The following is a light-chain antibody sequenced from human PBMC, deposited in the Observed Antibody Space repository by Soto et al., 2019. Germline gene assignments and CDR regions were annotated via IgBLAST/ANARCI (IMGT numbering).Light chain of an antibody. CDR1: QSVSSY. CDR3: QQRSNLPIT. V-gene: IGKV3-11*01. Sequence: EIVLTQSPATLSLSPGERATLSCRAIQSVSSYLAWYQQKPGQAPRLLIYDASNRATGIPARFSGSGSGTDFHMNIRSLEPKDFSVYSRQQRSNLPITFGGGTNVEIK. J-gene: IGKJ4*01. CDR2: DAS.